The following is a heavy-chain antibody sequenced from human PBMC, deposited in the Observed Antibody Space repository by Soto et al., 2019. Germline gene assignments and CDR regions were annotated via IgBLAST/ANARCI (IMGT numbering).Heavy chain of an antibody. CDR1: GFTFSSYE. J-gene: IGHJ3*02. D-gene: IGHD3-22*01. V-gene: IGHV3-48*03. CDR2: ISSSGSTI. Sequence: QPGGSLRLSCAASGFTFSSYEMNWVRQAPGKGLEWVSYISSSGSTIYYADSVKGRFTISRDNAKNSLYLQMNSLRAEDTAVYYCARDRWLGYDSSGYFPTYDAFDIWGQGTMVTVSS. CDR3: ARDRWLGYDSSGYFPTYDAFDI.